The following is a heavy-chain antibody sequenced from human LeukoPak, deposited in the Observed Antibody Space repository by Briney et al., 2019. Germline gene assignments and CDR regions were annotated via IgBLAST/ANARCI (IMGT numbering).Heavy chain of an antibody. CDR1: GGSISSYY. J-gene: IGHJ4*02. CDR3: ARDSGTGYGDYLFDY. D-gene: IGHD4-17*01. V-gene: IGHV4-59*01. Sequence: SETLSLTCTVSGGSISSYYWSWIRQPPGKGLEWIGYIYYSGSTNYNPSLKSRVTISVDTSKNQFSLKLSSVTAADTAVYYCARDSGTGYGDYLFDYWGRGTLVTVSS. CDR2: IYYSGST.